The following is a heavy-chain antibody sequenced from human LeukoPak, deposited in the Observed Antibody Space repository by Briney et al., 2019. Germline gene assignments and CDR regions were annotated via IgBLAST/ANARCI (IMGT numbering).Heavy chain of an antibody. J-gene: IGHJ4*02. V-gene: IGHV4-4*07. Sequence: SETLSLTCTVSGGYITDYYWSWIRQPAGKGLEWIGRMDSSGNTNYNTSLKSRVTMSVDTSKNQFSLNLSSVTAADTAVYYCTRDLSGDRSQKYHFDYWGQGTLVTVSS. CDR3: TRDLSGDRSQKYHFDY. CDR1: GGYITDYY. CDR2: MDSSGNT. D-gene: IGHD3-22*01.